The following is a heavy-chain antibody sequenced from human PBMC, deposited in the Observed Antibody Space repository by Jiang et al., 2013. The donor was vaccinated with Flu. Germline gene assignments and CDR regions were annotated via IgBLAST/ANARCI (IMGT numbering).Heavy chain of an antibody. Sequence: GLVQPGRSLRLSCAASGFRFDDYADALGPASSREGPGVGLRYYLEQWYLRLCGLCEGRFTISRDNAKESLFLQMDSLRAEDTAVYYCAKDISVAGVGLDYWGQGTLVTVAS. CDR2: YLEQWYL. D-gene: IGHD6-19*01. CDR1: GFRFDDYA. CDR3: AKDISVAGVGLDY. V-gene: IGHV3-9*01. J-gene: IGHJ4*02.